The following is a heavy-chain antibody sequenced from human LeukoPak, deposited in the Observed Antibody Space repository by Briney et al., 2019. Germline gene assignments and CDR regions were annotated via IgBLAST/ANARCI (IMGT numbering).Heavy chain of an antibody. D-gene: IGHD3-3*01. CDR1: GYTFTSYY. V-gene: IGHV1-46*01. Sequence: ASVKVSCKASGYTFTSYYMHWVRQAPGQGLEWMGIINPSGGSTSYAQKFQGRVTMTRDTSTSTVYMELSSLRSEDTAVYYCARAPMDWSGYYTGFYFDYWGQGTLVTVSS. CDR2: INPSGGST. CDR3: ARAPMDWSGYYTGFYFDY. J-gene: IGHJ4*02.